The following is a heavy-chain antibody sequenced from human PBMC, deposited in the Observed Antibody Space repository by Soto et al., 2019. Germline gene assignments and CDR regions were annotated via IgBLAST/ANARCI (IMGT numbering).Heavy chain of an antibody. CDR2: IYYSGST. Sequence: QVQLQESGPGLVKPSQTLSLTYTVSGGSISSGDYYWSWIRQHPGKGLEWIGYIYYSGSTYYNPSLKSRVTISVDTSKNQFSLKLSSVTAVDTAVYYCARWWSGSRQGFDPWGQGTLVTVSS. CDR1: GGSISSGDYY. J-gene: IGHJ5*02. CDR3: ARWWSGSRQGFDP. V-gene: IGHV4-31*03. D-gene: IGHD3-3*01.